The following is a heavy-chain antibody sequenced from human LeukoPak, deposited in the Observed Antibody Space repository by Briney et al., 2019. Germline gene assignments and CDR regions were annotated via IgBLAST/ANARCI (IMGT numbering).Heavy chain of an antibody. CDR3: AKDPHYDSSGYSFDP. J-gene: IGHJ5*02. CDR1: GFTFGSYW. V-gene: IGHV3-23*01. Sequence: GGSLRLSCAASGFTFGSYWMSWVRQAPGKGLEWVSGIRGSGGSTDYADSVKGRFTISRDNSKNTLYLQMNSLRAEDTAVYYCAKDPHYDSSGYSFDPWGQGTLVTVSS. CDR2: IRGSGGST. D-gene: IGHD3-22*01.